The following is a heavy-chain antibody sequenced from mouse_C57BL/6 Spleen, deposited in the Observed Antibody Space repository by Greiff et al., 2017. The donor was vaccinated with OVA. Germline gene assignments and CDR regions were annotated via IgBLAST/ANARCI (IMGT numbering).Heavy chain of an antibody. V-gene: IGHV5-6*01. Sequence: EVQRVESGGDLVKPGGSLKLSCAASGFTFSSYGMSWVRQTPDKRLEWVATISSGGSYTYYPDSVKGRFTISRDNAKNTLYLQMSSLKSEDTAMYYCARPRDDYHWYFDVWGTGTTVTVSS. CDR1: GFTFSSYG. D-gene: IGHD2-4*01. CDR2: ISSGGSYT. J-gene: IGHJ1*03. CDR3: ARPRDDYHWYFDV.